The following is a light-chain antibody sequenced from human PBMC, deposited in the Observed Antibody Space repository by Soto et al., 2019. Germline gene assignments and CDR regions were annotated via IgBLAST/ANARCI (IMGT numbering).Light chain of an antibody. V-gene: IGKV4-1*01. Sequence: DIVMTQSPDSLAVSLGERATINCKSSQSVLYSSNNKNYLAWYQQKPGQPPKLLTDWASTRESGVPDRFSGSGSGKDFTLTISSLQAEDVAAYYCQQYYSTPPYTFGQGTKLEIK. CDR2: WAS. CDR3: QQYYSTPPYT. J-gene: IGKJ2*01. CDR1: QSVLYSSNNKNY.